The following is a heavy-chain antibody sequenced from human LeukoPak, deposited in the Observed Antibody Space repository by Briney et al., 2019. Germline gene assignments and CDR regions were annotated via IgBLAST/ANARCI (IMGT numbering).Heavy chain of an antibody. CDR1: GGSFSTFY. Sequence: EPSETLSLTRGVSGGSFSTFYWNWIRQHPGKGLEWIVEINHNGNTNYNPSLKGRVTLSVDKSKNQFSLKLRSVTAADTALYYCATVAIRAEFHFDHWGQGLLVTVSS. J-gene: IGHJ4*02. D-gene: IGHD3-10*01. CDR3: ATVAIRAEFHFDH. V-gene: IGHV4-34*01. CDR2: INHNGNT.